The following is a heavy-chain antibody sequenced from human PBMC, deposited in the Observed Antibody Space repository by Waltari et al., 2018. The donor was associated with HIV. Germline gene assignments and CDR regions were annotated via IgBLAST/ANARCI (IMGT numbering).Heavy chain of an antibody. J-gene: IGHJ4*02. CDR2: MSGSGGRT. D-gene: IGHD2-21*01. CDR3: ARGDVGVLTAYFDY. Sequence: EVYLVESGGGLVQPGGSLRLSCPASGFTFSTYAMNWVRQAPGEGLEVGSSMSGSGGRTYYADSVKGRFTISMDNSKNTLYLQMNSLRVDDSAIYYCARGDVGVLTAYFDYWGQGAPVTVSS. CDR1: GFTFSTYA. V-gene: IGHV3-23*04.